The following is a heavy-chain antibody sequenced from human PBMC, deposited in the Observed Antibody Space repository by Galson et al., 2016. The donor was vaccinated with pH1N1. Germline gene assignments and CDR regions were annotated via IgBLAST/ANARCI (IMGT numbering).Heavy chain of an antibody. CDR2: IIGMFAKT. CDR3: ARSPGYMVTALDN. CDR1: GGTFSSFG. D-gene: IGHD2-21*02. Sequence: SVKVSCKGSGGTFSSFGISWVRQAPGQGLEWMGGIIGMFAKTNYAQKFQGRVTITADELTSTAYMDLSSLTSEDTAVYYCARSPGYMVTALDNWGHGTLVTVSS. J-gene: IGHJ4*01. V-gene: IGHV1-69*13.